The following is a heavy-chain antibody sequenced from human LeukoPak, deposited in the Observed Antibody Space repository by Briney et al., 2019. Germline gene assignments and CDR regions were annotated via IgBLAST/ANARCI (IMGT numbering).Heavy chain of an antibody. J-gene: IGHJ4*02. CDR2: IYYSGST. CDR1: GGSVSSGSYY. CDR3: AREGAGDYDHNFDY. D-gene: IGHD3-16*01. Sequence: PSETLSLTCTVSGGSVSSGSYYWSWIRQPPGKGLEWIGYIYYSGSTNYNPSLKSRVTISVDTSKNQFSLKLSSVAAADTAVYYCAREGAGDYDHNFDYWGQGTLVTVSS. V-gene: IGHV4-61*01.